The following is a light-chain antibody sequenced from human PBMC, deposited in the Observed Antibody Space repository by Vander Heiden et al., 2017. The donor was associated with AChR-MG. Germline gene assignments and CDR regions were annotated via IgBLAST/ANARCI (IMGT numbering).Light chain of an antibody. J-gene: IGKJ3*01. V-gene: IGKV2-28*01. CDR2: LGS. CDR1: QSLLHSNGYNY. Sequence: DIVMTQSPLSLPVTPGEPASISCRSSQSLLHSNGYNYLDWYLQKPWQSPQLLIYLGSNRASGVPDRFSGTGSGTDFTLKISRVEAEDVGVYYCMQCLQTLWITFGYETKVGIK. CDR3: MQCLQTLWIT.